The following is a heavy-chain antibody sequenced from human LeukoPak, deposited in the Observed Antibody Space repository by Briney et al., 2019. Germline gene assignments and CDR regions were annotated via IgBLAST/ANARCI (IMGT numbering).Heavy chain of an antibody. J-gene: IGHJ3*02. V-gene: IGHV3-7*01. CDR2: IKQDGSEK. Sequence: GGSLRLSCAASGFTFNSYWMSWVRQAPGQGLEWVANIKQDGSEKYYVDSVKGRFTMSRDNAKNSLYLQMNGLRVEDTAVYYCVRDNGHTLPFDAFDIWGQGTMVAVSS. CDR3: VRDNGHTLPFDAFDI. CDR1: GFTFNSYW. D-gene: IGHD5-24*01.